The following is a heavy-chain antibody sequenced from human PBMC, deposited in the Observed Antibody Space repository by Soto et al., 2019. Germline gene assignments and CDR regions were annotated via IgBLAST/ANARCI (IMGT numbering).Heavy chain of an antibody. CDR1: GFSLSTRGGG. Sequence: QITLKEAGPTLVRPTQTLTLTCTFSGFSLSTRGGGVGWIRQPPGKALEWLALRYWDDDDRYSPSLTTRLTVTKDTSKNQVVLTMTNMNPVDTATYFCAHSTETTNSYCFMDVWGKGIMVTVSS. V-gene: IGHV2-5*02. CDR2: RYWDDDD. D-gene: IGHD4-17*01. J-gene: IGHJ6*03. CDR3: AHSTETTNSYCFMDV.